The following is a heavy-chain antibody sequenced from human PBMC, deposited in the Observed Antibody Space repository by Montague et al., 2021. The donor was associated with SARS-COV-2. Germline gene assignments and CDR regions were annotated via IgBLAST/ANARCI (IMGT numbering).Heavy chain of an antibody. CDR1: GFIFTGRGVG. Sequence: PALVKPTQTLTLTCSLSGFIFTGRGVGVGWIRQPPGKALEWLARIYWNDDKRYNPSLKSRLTITRDASPDQVVLTMTNMAPADTGTYYCAHISNMCSSTGCNDYYGLDVWGQGTAVTV. V-gene: IGHV2-5*01. CDR2: IYWNDDK. CDR3: AHISNMCSSTGCNDYYGLDV. D-gene: IGHD2-2*01. J-gene: IGHJ6*01.